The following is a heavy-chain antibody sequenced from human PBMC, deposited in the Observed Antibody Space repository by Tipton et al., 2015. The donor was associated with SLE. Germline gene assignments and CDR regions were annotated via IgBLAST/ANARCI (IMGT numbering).Heavy chain of an antibody. D-gene: IGHD3-10*02. J-gene: IGHJ3*02. Sequence: TLSLTCAVSGGSINSGDYSWSWIRQPPGKGLEWIGYIFRSGNPYYNPPLNSRVTISLDMSRNQFSLRLKSVTAADTALYYCVRGEADVFPIWGQGTVVSVSS. CDR1: GGSINSGDYS. CDR2: IFRSGNP. CDR3: VRGEADVFPI. V-gene: IGHV4-30-2*01.